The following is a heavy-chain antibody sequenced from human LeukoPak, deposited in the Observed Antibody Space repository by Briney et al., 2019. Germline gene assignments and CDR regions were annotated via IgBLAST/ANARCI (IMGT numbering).Heavy chain of an antibody. Sequence: ASVKVSCKASGDTFTTDYMHWVRQAPGQGLEWMGWINPNSGGTNYAQKFQGRVTMTRDTSISTAYMELSRLRSDDTAVYYCARGTTYSSSTGYDYWGQGTLVTVSS. CDR1: GDTFTTDY. V-gene: IGHV1-2*02. CDR3: ARGTTYSSSTGYDY. J-gene: IGHJ4*02. CDR2: INPNSGGT. D-gene: IGHD6-6*01.